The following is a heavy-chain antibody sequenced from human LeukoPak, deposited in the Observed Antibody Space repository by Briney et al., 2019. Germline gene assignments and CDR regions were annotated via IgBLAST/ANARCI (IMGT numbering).Heavy chain of an antibody. J-gene: IGHJ3*02. CDR2: IYYSGST. CDR3: ARHLYDAFDI. V-gene: IGHV4-59*08. Sequence: SSETLSLTCTVSGGSISSYYWSWIRQPPGKGLEWIGYIYYSGSTNYNPSLKSRVTISVDTSKNQFSLKLSSVTAADTAVYYCARHLYDAFDIWGQGTMVTVS. CDR1: GGSISSYY.